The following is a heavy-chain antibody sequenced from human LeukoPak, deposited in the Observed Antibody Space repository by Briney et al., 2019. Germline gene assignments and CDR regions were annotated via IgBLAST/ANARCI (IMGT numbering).Heavy chain of an antibody. CDR2: INPDGSQK. CDR3: ATDYYDSSGYLNY. J-gene: IGHJ4*02. Sequence: GESLRLSCVASGFTFSLYWMTWVRQFPGKGLEWVADINPDGSQKYSVDSVKGRFTISRDNARNAVFLQMNSLRDDDTAVYYCATDYYDSSGYLNYWGQGTLVTVSS. CDR1: GFTFSLYW. V-gene: IGHV3-7*01. D-gene: IGHD3-22*01.